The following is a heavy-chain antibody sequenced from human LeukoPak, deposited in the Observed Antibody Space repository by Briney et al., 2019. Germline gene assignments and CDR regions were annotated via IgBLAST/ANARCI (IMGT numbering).Heavy chain of an antibody. CDR3: ARGPGY. CDR2: IYYSGST. J-gene: IGHJ4*02. V-gene: IGHV4-39*01. Sequence: PSETLSLTCTVSGGSISSSSYYWGWVRQPPGEGLEWIGSIYYSGSTYYNPSLKSRVTISVDTSKNQFSLKLSSVTAADTAVYYCARGPGYWGQGTLVTVSS. CDR1: GGSISSSSYY.